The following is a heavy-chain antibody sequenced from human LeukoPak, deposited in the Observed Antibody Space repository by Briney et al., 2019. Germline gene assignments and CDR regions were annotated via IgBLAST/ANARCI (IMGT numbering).Heavy chain of an antibody. J-gene: IGHJ4*02. D-gene: IGHD3-10*01. Sequence: GASVKVSCKASGYTFTGYYIHWVRQAPGQGLEWMGWINPSSGGTNYAQKFQGRVTMTRDTSISTAYMELSRLRSDDTAVYYCASEMLLGSGSSPFDYWGQGTLVTVSS. CDR1: GYTFTGYY. CDR2: INPSSGGT. CDR3: ASEMLLGSGSSPFDY. V-gene: IGHV1-2*02.